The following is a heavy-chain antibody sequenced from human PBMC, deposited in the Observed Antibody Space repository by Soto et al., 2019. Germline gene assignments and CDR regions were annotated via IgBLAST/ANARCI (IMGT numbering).Heavy chain of an antibody. CDR3: ARGHIVVVTAIRLDYYYGMDV. J-gene: IGHJ6*02. CDR1: GYTFTSYY. V-gene: IGHV1-46*01. Sequence: ASVKVSCKASGYTFTSYYMHWVRQAPGQGLEWMGIINPSGGSTSYAQKFQGRVTMTRDTSTSTVYMELSSLRSEDTAVYYCARGHIVVVTAIRLDYYYGMDVWGQGTTVTVSS. CDR2: INPSGGST. D-gene: IGHD2-21*02.